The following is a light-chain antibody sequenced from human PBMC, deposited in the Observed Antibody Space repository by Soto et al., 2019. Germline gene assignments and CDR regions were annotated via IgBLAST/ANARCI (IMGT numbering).Light chain of an antibody. CDR3: QQYGSSPPYT. CDR1: QSVTNNY. Sequence: EVVLTQSPGTLSLSPGERATLSCRASQSVTNNYFAWYQQKPGQAPRLLIFGSSDRATGRPDRFSGSGSGTDFTLTISRLEPEDAAVYYCQQYGSSPPYTFGQGTKLEIK. J-gene: IGKJ2*01. CDR2: GSS. V-gene: IGKV3-20*01.